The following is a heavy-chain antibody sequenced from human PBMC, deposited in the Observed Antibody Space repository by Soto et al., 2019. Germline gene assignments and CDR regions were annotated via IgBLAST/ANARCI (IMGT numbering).Heavy chain of an antibody. V-gene: IGHV3-21*01. CDR3: AREYDYGDYDYYYYGMDV. CDR1: GFTFSSYS. CDR2: ISSSSSDI. D-gene: IGHD4-17*01. Sequence: EVQLVESGGGLVKPGGSLRLSCAASGFTFSSYSMNWVRQAPGKGLEWVSSISSSSSDIYYADSVKGRFTISRDNAKNSLYLQMNSLRAEDTAVYYCAREYDYGDYDYYYYGMDVWGQGTTVTVSS. J-gene: IGHJ6*02.